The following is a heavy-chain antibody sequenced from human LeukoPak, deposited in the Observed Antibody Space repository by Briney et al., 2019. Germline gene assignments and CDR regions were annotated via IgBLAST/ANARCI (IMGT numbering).Heavy chain of an antibody. CDR1: GFTFRDYG. Sequence: GGSLRLSCAASGFTFRDYGMHWVRQAPGKGLEWVAVIWHDGKYQYYVDSVKGRFSISRDNSKNTLSLQMNSLRDDDTAVYYCTRDISSRYFDLWARGTRVIVSP. CDR2: IWHDGKYQ. D-gene: IGHD6-13*01. J-gene: IGHJ2*01. CDR3: TRDISSRYFDL. V-gene: IGHV3-33*01.